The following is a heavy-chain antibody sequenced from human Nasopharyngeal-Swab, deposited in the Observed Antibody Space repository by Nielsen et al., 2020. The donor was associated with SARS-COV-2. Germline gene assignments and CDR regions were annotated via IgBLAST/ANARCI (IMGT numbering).Heavy chain of an antibody. CDR2: IYYSGST. J-gene: IGHJ6*03. CDR1: GGSISSGDYY. D-gene: IGHD6-19*01. V-gene: IGHV4-30-4*01. CDR3: ARHGVIAVTYYYYYYMDV. Sequence: SETLSLTCTVSGGSISSGDYYWSWIRQPPGKGLEWIGYIYYSGSTYYNPSLKSRVTISVNTSKNQFSLKLSSVTAADTAVYYCARHGVIAVTYYYYYYMDVWGKGTTVTVSS.